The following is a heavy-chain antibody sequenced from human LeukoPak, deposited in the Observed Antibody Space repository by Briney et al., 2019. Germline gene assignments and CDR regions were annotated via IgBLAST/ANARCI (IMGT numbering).Heavy chain of an antibody. Sequence: SETLSLTCAVYGGSFSGYYWSWIRQPPGKGLEWIGEINHSGSTNYNPSLKSRVTISVDTSKNQFSPKLSSVTAADTAVYYCARHTWCSGGSCYKYNWFDPWGQGTLVTVSS. CDR3: ARHTWCSGGSCYKYNWFDP. D-gene: IGHD2-15*01. CDR1: GGSFSGYY. V-gene: IGHV4-34*01. J-gene: IGHJ5*02. CDR2: INHSGST.